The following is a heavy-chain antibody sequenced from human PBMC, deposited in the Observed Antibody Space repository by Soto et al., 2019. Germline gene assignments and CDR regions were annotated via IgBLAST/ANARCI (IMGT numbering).Heavy chain of an antibody. Sequence: SETLSLTCAVYGGSFSGYYWSLIRQPPGKGLEWIGEINHSGSTNYNPSLKSRVTISVDRSKNQFSLKLSSVTAADTAVYYCARGLPQITMVRGVILWFDPWGQGTPVSVS. CDR2: INHSGST. CDR1: GGSFSGYY. D-gene: IGHD3-10*01. CDR3: ARGLPQITMVRGVILWFDP. V-gene: IGHV4-34*01. J-gene: IGHJ5*02.